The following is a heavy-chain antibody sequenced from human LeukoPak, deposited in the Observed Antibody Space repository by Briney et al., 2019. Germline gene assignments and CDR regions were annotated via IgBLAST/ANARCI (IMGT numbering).Heavy chain of an antibody. Sequence: ASVKVSCKASGYTFTGYYMHWVRQAPGQGLEWMGWISAYNGNTNYAQKLQGRVTMTTDTSTSTAYMELRSLRSDDTAVYYCARVLVMDTAMERDYYDSSGYTLADYWGQGTLVTVSS. CDR2: ISAYNGNT. V-gene: IGHV1-18*04. D-gene: IGHD3-22*01. CDR3: ARVLVMDTAMERDYYDSSGYTLADY. J-gene: IGHJ4*02. CDR1: GYTFTGYY.